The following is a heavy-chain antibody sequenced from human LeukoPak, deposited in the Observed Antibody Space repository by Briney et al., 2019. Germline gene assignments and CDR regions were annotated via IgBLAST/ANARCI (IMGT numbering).Heavy chain of an antibody. V-gene: IGHV4-59*01. CDR3: ARAGRGAYFDY. Sequence: SETLSLTCTVSGGSISGYYWSWIRQPPGKGLEWIGYIYYSGSTNYNPSLKSRVTISVDTSKNQFSLKLSSVTAADTAVYYCARAGRGAYFDYWGQGTLVTVSS. CDR1: GGSISGYY. CDR2: IYYSGST. D-gene: IGHD6-19*01. J-gene: IGHJ4*02.